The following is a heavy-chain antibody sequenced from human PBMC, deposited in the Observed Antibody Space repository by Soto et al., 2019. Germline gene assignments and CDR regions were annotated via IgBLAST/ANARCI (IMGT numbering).Heavy chain of an antibody. Sequence: QVQLVESGGGVVQPGRSLRLSCAASGFTFSSYAMHWVRQAPGKGLEWVAVISYDGSNKYYADSVKGRFTISRDNSKNTVYLQMNSLRAEDTAVYYCARGGGSYYYYGMDVWGEGTTVAVAS. CDR3: ARGGGSYYYYGMDV. V-gene: IGHV3-30-3*01. J-gene: IGHJ6*04. CDR2: ISYDGSNK. CDR1: GFTFSSYA. D-gene: IGHD3-16*01.